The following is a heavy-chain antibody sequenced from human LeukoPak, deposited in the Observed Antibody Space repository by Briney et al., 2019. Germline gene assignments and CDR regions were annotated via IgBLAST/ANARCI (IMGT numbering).Heavy chain of an antibody. CDR1: GGSFSGYY. Sequence: SETLSLTCAVYGGSFSGYYWSWIRQPPGKGLEWIGEINHSGSTNYNPSLKSRVTISVDTSKNQFSLKLSSVIAADTAVYYCARGYSSGWSNWGQGTLVTVSS. CDR3: ARGYSSGWSN. CDR2: INHSGST. J-gene: IGHJ4*02. V-gene: IGHV4-34*01. D-gene: IGHD6-19*01.